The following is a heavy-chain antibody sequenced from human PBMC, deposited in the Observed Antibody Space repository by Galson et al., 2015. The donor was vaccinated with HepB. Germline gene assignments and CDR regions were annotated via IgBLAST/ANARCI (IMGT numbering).Heavy chain of an antibody. CDR3: AKGTIFGVVAAFDY. Sequence: SLRLSCAASGFTFSSYAMSWVRQAPGKGLEWVSAISGSGGSTYYADSVKGRFTISRDNSKNTLYLQTNSLRAEDTAVYYCAKGTIFGVVAAFDYWGQGTLVTVSS. D-gene: IGHD3-3*01. CDR1: GFTFSSYA. J-gene: IGHJ4*02. CDR2: ISGSGGST. V-gene: IGHV3-23*01.